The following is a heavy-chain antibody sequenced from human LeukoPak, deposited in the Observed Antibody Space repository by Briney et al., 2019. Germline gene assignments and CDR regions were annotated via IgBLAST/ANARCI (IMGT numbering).Heavy chain of an antibody. V-gene: IGHV1-69*13. CDR2: VIPIFGTA. D-gene: IGHD2-15*01. J-gene: IGHJ6*03. CDR3: ARDHCSGGSCYYFYYMDV. CDR1: GGTFTSYA. Sequence: SVKVSCKASGGTFTSYAISWGRQAPGQGLEWMGGVIPIFGTANYAQEFQGRFTITADESTSTAYMELSSLRSEDTAVYYCARDHCSGGSCYYFYYMDVWGKGTTVTVSS.